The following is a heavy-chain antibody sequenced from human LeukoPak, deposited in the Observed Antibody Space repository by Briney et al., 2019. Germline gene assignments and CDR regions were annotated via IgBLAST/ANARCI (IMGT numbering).Heavy chain of an antibody. J-gene: IGHJ4*02. CDR2: INPNSGGT. Sequence: ASVKVSCKAYGYTFTGYYMHWVRQAPGQGLEWMGWINPNSGGTNYAQKFQGRVTMTRDTSISTAYMELSRLRSDDTAVYYCARGGSSWYPYYFDYWGQGTLVTVSS. CDR3: ARGGSSWYPYYFDY. CDR1: GYTFTGYY. D-gene: IGHD6-13*01. V-gene: IGHV1-2*02.